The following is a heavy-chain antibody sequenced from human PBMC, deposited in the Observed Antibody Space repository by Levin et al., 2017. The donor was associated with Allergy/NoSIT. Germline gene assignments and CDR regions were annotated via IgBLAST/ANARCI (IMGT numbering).Heavy chain of an antibody. Sequence: GGSLRLSCAASGFTFSSYGMHWVRQAPGKGLEWVAVITYDGSNKYYADSVKGRFTISRDNSKNTLYLQMNSLRAEDTAVYYCAKDGVTQYFDYWGQGTLVTVSS. CDR3: AKDGVTQYFDY. CDR1: GFTFSSYG. J-gene: IGHJ4*02. V-gene: IGHV3-30*18. CDR2: ITYDGSNK. D-gene: IGHD5-18*01.